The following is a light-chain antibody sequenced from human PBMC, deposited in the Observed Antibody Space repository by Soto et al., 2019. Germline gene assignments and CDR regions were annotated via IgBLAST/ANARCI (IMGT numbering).Light chain of an antibody. J-gene: IGKJ1*01. V-gene: IGKV3-20*01. CDR2: GAS. CDR3: QQYGSSRT. Sequence: EIVMTQSPGTLSLSPGERATLSCRASQSISSSYLAWYQQKPGQAPRLLVYGASSRATGIQDRFSGSGSGTEFTLTIKRLEPEDFAVYYCQQYGSSRTXGQGTKVDIK. CDR1: QSISSSY.